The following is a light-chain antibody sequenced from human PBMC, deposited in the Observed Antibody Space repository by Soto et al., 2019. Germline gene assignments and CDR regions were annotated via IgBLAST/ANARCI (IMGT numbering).Light chain of an antibody. J-gene: IGKJ5*01. CDR3: QLYRSLLSIP. V-gene: IGKV1-17*03. Sequence: LTQSKYAMSPSARDTVTINCRGSQGISNYFAWLQQKPGKVPKRLIYDASSLQSGVPDRFSGSWSGTDFTTTIICVQREDVAVYYCQLYRSLLSIPVAQGTRLEIK. CDR2: DAS. CDR1: QGISNY.